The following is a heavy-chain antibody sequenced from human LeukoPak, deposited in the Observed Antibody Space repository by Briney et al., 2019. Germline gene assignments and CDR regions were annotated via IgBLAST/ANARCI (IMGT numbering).Heavy chain of an antibody. D-gene: IGHD6-6*01. V-gene: IGHV1-2*02. CDR3: ASLYSSSSSSRFDP. J-gene: IGHJ5*02. Sequence: ASVKVSCKASGYTFTGYYMHWVRQAPGRGLEWMGWINPNSGGTNYAQRFQGRVTMTRDTSISTAYMELSRLRSDDTAVYYCASLYSSSSSSRFDPWGQGTLVTVSS. CDR2: INPNSGGT. CDR1: GYTFTGYY.